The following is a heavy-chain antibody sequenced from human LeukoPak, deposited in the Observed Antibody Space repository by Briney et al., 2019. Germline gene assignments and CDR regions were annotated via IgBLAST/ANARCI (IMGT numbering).Heavy chain of an antibody. D-gene: IGHD2-2*01. J-gene: IGHJ5*02. CDR1: GGSFSGYY. V-gene: IGHV4-34*01. Sequence: SETLSLTCAVYGGSFSGYYWSWIRQPPGKGLEWIGEINRSGSTNYNPSLKSRVTISVDTSKNQFSLKLSSVTAADTAVYYCARGLGYCSSTSCASAWGQGTLVTVSS. CDR2: INRSGST. CDR3: ARGLGYCSSTSCASA.